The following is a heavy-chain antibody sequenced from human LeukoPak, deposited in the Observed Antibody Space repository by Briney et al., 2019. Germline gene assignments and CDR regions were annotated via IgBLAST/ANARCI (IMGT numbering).Heavy chain of an antibody. V-gene: IGHV1-2*02. D-gene: IGHD3-10*01. CDR3: ARDGLVRGVINYYYYYMDV. J-gene: IGHJ6*03. CDR1: RYTFTGYY. Sequence: GASVKVSCKTSRYTFTGYYMHWVRQAPGQGLEWMGWINPNSGGTNYAQKFRGRVTMTRDTSISTAYMELSRLRSDDTAVYYCARDGLVRGVINYYYYYMDVWGKGTTVTVSS. CDR2: INPNSGGT.